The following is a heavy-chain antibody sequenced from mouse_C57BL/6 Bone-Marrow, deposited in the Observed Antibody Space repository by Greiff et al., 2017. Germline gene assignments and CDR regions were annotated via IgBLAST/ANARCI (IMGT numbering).Heavy chain of an antibody. Sequence: QVQLQQSGAELAKPGASVKLSCKASGYTFTSYWMHWVKQRPGQGLEWIGYINPSSGYTKYNQKFKDKATLTVDKSSSTAYMQLSSLTSEDSAVYYCARWRWFYAMDYWGQGPSVTVSS. CDR3: ARWRWFYAMDY. V-gene: IGHV1-7*01. CDR2: INPSSGYT. D-gene: IGHD2-3*01. J-gene: IGHJ4*01. CDR1: GYTFTSYW.